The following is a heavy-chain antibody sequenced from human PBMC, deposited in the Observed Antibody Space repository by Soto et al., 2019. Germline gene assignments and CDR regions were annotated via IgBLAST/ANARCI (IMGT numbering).Heavy chain of an antibody. CDR3: AHIDPEIVTVGGHGGFDY. D-gene: IGHD5-12*01. Sequence: QITLKESGPTLVRPPQTLTLTCTFSGFSLTSGVGVGWIRQPPGKALEWLALIYWDDDKRDSPSLKNRLTITKHSSKNQVVLTMTNVGPVDTATYFCAHIDPEIVTVGGHGGFDYWGQGTLVTVSS. CDR1: GFSLTSGVG. J-gene: IGHJ4*02. V-gene: IGHV2-5*02. CDR2: IYWDDDK.